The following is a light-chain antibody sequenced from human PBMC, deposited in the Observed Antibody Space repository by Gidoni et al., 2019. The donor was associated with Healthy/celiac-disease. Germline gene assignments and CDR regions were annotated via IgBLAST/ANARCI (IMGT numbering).Light chain of an antibody. V-gene: IGKV1-39*01. CDR2: AAS. J-gene: IGKJ5*01. CDR1: QSISSY. Sequence: DIQMTQSPSSLSASVGDRVTITCRASQSISSYLNWYQQKPGKAPKLLIYAASSLQSGVPSRFSGSGSGTDFTLTISRLQPEDVATYYCQQSYSTPRITFGQGTRLEIK. CDR3: QQSYSTPRIT.